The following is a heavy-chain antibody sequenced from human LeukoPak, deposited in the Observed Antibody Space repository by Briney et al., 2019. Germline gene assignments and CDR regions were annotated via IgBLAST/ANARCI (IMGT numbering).Heavy chain of an antibody. Sequence: GGFLRLSCAASGFTFSNYAMSWVRQAPGEGLEWFSTVSGNGATTFYADSVQGRFTLSRDNSKSTLYLHMNSLRAEDTAVYYCAKVLSVGSTGWYWGDFDYWGQGALVTVSS. D-gene: IGHD6-19*01. V-gene: IGHV3-23*01. CDR1: GFTFSNYA. CDR2: VSGNGATT. J-gene: IGHJ4*02. CDR3: AKVLSVGSTGWYWGDFDY.